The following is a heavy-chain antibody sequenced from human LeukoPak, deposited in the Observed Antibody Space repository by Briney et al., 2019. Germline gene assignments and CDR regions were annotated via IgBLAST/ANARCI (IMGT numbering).Heavy chain of an antibody. CDR3: ARSSWSGYYDAFDI. J-gene: IGHJ3*02. D-gene: IGHD3-3*01. CDR2: IIPIFGTA. Sequence: ASVKVSCKASGGTFISYAISWVRQAPGQGLEWMGGIIPIFGTANYAQKFQGRVTITTDESTSTAYMELSSLRSEDTAVYYCARSSWSGYYDAFDIWGQGTLVTVSS. V-gene: IGHV1-69*05. CDR1: GGTFISYA.